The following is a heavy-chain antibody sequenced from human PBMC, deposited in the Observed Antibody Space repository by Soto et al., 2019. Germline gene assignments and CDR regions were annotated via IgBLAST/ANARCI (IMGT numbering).Heavy chain of an antibody. J-gene: IGHJ4*02. D-gene: IGHD6-6*01. CDR1: GGSISDFY. CDR3: ARVGGLAARTFDY. CDR2: IYYSGST. V-gene: IGHV4-59*01. Sequence: PSETLSLTCTVSGGSISDFYWSWIRQPPGKGLEWVGYIYYSGSTKYNPSLKSRGTISVDTTKNQFSLNLRSMMPADTAGYYCARVGGLAARTFDYWGPGTLVTVSS.